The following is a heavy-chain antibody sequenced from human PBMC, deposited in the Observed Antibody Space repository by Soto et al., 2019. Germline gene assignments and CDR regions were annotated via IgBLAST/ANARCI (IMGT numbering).Heavy chain of an antibody. D-gene: IGHD7-27*01. Sequence: ASVKVSCKASGYTFTSYGISWVRQAPGQGLEWMGWISAYNGNTNYAQKLQGRVTMTTDTSASTAYMELTSLRSEDTAVYYCARDTGDGTFDFWGQGTLVTVSS. CDR1: GYTFTSYG. CDR3: ARDTGDGTFDF. J-gene: IGHJ4*02. CDR2: ISAYNGNT. V-gene: IGHV1-18*01.